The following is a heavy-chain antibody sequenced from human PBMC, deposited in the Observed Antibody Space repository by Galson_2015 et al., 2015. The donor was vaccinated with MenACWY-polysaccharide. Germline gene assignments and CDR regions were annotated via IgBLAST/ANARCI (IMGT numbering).Heavy chain of an antibody. J-gene: IGHJ4*02. CDR1: GFTFSSYG. CDR3: ARGRTSAHYIDY. V-gene: IGHV3-33*01. D-gene: IGHD2-8*01. Sequence: SLRLSCAASGFTFSSYGMHWVRQAPGKGLEWVAVIWSDGSNQYYADSVKGRFTISRDNSKNTLYLQMNSLRAEDTAVYYCARGRTSAHYIDYWGQGTLVTVSS. CDR2: IWSDGSNQ.